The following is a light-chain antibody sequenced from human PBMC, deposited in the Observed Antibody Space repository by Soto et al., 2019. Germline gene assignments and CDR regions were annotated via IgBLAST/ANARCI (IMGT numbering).Light chain of an antibody. CDR3: LQDHNYPRT. CDR1: EDIRKE. CDR2: GAS. V-gene: IGKV1-6*01. J-gene: IGKJ1*01. Sequence: AIQMTQSPSSLSASVGDRVTITCRASEDIRKELSWYQQKPGKAPNVLIYGASSSQSGVPSRFSGSGSGTDFTLTISSLQHEDFATYYCLQDHNYPRTFGPGTKVEVK.